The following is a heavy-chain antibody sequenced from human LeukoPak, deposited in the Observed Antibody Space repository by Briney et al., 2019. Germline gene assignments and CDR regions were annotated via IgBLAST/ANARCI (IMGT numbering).Heavy chain of an antibody. CDR3: ARVWYDFWSGDYYYYMDV. Sequence: PSETLSLTCAVYGGPFSGYYWSWIRQPPGKGLEWIGEINHSGSTNYNPSLKSRVTISVDTSKNQFSLKLSSVTAADTAVYYCARVWYDFWSGDYYYYMDVWGKGTTVTVSS. CDR2: INHSGST. J-gene: IGHJ6*03. CDR1: GGPFSGYY. V-gene: IGHV4-34*01. D-gene: IGHD3-3*01.